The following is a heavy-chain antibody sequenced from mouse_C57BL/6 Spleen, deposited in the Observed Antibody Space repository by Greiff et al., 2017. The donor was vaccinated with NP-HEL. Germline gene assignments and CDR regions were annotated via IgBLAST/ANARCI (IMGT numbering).Heavy chain of an antibody. J-gene: IGHJ2*01. CDR3: ARQGDSSGGFDY. D-gene: IGHD3-2*02. CDR1: GFTFSSYG. CDR2: ISSGGSYT. V-gene: IGHV5-6*01. Sequence: EVQRVESGGDLVKPGGSLKLSCAASGFTFSSYGMSWVRQTPDKRLEWVATISSGGSYTYYPDSVKGRFTISRDNAKNTLYLQMSSLKSEDTAMYYCARQGDSSGGFDYWGQGTTLTVSS.